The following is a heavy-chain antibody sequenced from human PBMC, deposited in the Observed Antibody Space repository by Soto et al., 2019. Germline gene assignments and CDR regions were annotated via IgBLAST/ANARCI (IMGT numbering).Heavy chain of an antibody. CDR3: ARVRMFMVCDY. CDR1: GGSISSGGYY. V-gene: IGHV4-31*03. CDR2: IYYSGST. J-gene: IGHJ4*02. D-gene: IGHD3-10*01. Sequence: NPSETLSLTCTVSGGSISSGGYYWSWIRQHPGKGLEWIGYIYYSGSTYYNPSLKSRVTISVDTSKNQFSLKLSSVTAADTAVYYCARVRMFMVCDYWGQGTLVTVSS.